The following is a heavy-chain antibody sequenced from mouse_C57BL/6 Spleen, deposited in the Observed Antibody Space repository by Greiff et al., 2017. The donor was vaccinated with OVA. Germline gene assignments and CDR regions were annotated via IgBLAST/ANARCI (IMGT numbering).Heavy chain of an antibody. CDR1: GYSITSGYY. CDR2: ISYYGSN. J-gene: IGHJ2*01. CDR3: ASYSYGYFDY. D-gene: IGHD1-2*01. V-gene: IGHV3-6*01. Sequence: ESGPGLVKPSQSLSLTCSVTGYSITSGYYWNWIRQFPGNKLEWMGYISYYGSNNYNPSLKNRISITRDTSKNQFFLKLNSVTTEDTATYYCASYSYGYFDYWGQGTTLTVSS.